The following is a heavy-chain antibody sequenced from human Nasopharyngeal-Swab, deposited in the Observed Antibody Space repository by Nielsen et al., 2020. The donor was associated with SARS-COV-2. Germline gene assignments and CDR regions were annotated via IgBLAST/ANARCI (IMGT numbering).Heavy chain of an antibody. CDR3: ARAYGSGRYHSGHFFDY. J-gene: IGHJ4*02. CDR2: ISSSSNYI. Sequence: WIRQPPGKGLEGVSSISSSSNYIYYADSVKGRFTISRDNAKNSLYLQMNSLRAEDTAVYYCARAYGSGRYHSGHFFDYWGQGTLVTVSS. D-gene: IGHD3-10*01. V-gene: IGHV3-21*01.